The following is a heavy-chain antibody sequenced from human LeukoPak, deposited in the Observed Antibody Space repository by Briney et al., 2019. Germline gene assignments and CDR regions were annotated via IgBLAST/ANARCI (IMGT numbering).Heavy chain of an antibody. V-gene: IGHV3-13*01. CDR2: IGTAGDT. CDR1: GFTFSSYA. Sequence: TGGSLRLSCAASGFTFSSYAMSWVRQAPGKGLEWVSAIGTAGDTYYEVSVKGRFTISRENAKNSLYLQMNSLRPGDTAVYYCAREGPTVGSKWDNWYFDLWGRGTLVTVSS. J-gene: IGHJ2*01. CDR3: AREGPTVGSKWDNWYFDL. D-gene: IGHD1-26*01.